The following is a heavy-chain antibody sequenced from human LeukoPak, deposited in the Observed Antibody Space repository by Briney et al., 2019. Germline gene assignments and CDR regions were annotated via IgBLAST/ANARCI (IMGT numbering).Heavy chain of an antibody. Sequence: SETLSLTCTVSGGSISSYYWSWIRQPPGKGLEWIGYIYYSGSTNYNPSLKSRVTISVDTSKNQFSLKLSSVTAADTAVYYCARASSSGWYYYFDYWGQGTLVTVSS. CDR3: ARASSSGWYYYFDY. D-gene: IGHD6-19*01. J-gene: IGHJ4*02. V-gene: IGHV4-59*01. CDR1: GGSISSYY. CDR2: IYYSGST.